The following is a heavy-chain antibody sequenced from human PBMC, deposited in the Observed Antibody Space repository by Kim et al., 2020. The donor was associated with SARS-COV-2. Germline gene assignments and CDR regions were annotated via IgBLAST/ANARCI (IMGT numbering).Heavy chain of an antibody. D-gene: IGHD3-3*01. CDR2: IYYSGNT. J-gene: IGHJ4*02. CDR1: GDSISRGGHY. V-gene: IGHV4-31*03. Sequence: SETLSLTCTVSGDSISRGGHYWSWIRQNSGKGLEWIGSIYYSGNTYFNPSLESRIFISLDTSKNQFSLKLNSMTAADTAVYYCARVGRGTAGVTIFGVVPNFDYWGQGTLVTVSS. CDR3: ARVGRGTAGVTIFGVVPNFDY.